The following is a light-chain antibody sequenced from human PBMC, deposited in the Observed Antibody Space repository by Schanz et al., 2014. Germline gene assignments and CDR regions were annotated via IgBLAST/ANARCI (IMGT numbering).Light chain of an antibody. V-gene: IGLV2-14*03. CDR1: SSDVGGYNY. Sequence: QSALTQPASVSGSPGQSITISCTGTSSDVGGYNYVTWYQQYPGKAPKVIIYDVSDRPSGVSNRFSGSKSGNTASLTVSGLQAEDEADYYCSSYAGSSTLLFGGGTKLTVL. CDR2: DVS. CDR3: SSYAGSSTLL. J-gene: IGLJ2*01.